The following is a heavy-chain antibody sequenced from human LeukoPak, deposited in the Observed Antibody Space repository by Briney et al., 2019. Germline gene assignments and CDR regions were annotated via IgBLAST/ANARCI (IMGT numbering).Heavy chain of an antibody. V-gene: IGHV3-23*01. CDR3: AKARYDYGDPVGWFDP. D-gene: IGHD4-17*01. CDR1: GFTFSTYA. J-gene: IGHJ5*02. CDR2: ILGSGSAT. Sequence: GGSLRLSCAASGFTFSTYAMNWFRQAPGKGLEWVSSILGSGSATYYADSVKGRFTISRDNSQNTLYLQMHTLRAEDTAIYYCAKARYDYGDPVGWFDPWGQGTLVTVSS.